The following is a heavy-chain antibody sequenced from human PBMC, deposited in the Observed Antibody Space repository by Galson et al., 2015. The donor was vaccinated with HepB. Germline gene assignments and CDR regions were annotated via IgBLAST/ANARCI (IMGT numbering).Heavy chain of an antibody. V-gene: IGHV1-46*01. CDR2: INPSGGST. D-gene: IGHD3-10*01. CDR3: ARDRGAMVRGVIIWGYNWFDP. J-gene: IGHJ5*02. CDR1: GYTFTSYY. Sequence: VKVSCKASGYTFTSYYMHWVRQAPGQGLEWMGIINPSGGSTSYAQKFQGRVTMTRDTSTSTVYMELSSLRSEDTAVYYCARDRGAMVRGVIIWGYNWFDPWGQGTLVTVSS.